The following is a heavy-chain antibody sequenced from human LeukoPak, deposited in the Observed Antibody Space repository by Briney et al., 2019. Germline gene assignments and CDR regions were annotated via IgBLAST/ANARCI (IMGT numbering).Heavy chain of an antibody. V-gene: IGHV1-69*13. Sequence: ASVKVSCKASGGTFSSYAISWVRQAPGQGLEWMGGIIPIFGTANYAQKFQGRVTITADESTSTAYMELSSLRSEDTAVYYCARDSGSGYLFDYWGQGTLVTVSS. J-gene: IGHJ4*02. CDR1: GGTFSSYA. CDR3: ARDSGSGYLFDY. CDR2: IIPIFGTA. D-gene: IGHD3-22*01.